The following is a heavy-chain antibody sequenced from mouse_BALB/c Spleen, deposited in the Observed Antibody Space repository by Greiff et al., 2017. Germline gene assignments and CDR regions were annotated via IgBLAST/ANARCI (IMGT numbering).Heavy chain of an antibody. CDR1: GFSLTSYD. CDR2: IWTGGGT. J-gene: IGHJ1*01. V-gene: IGHV2-9-2*01. Sequence: QVQLKESGPGLVAPSQCLSITCTVSGFSLTSYDISWVRQPPGKGLEWLGVIWTGGGTNYNSAFMSRLSISTDNSKSQVFLKMISLQTDDTAIYYCLRDYCGSSYWYFDDWGEGTTVTVSS. D-gene: IGHD1-1*01. CDR3: LRDYCGSSYWYFDD.